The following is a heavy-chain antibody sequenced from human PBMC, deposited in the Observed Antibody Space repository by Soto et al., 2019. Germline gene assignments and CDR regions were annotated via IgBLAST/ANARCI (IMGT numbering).Heavy chain of an antibody. CDR3: AKDLRHDGVWDFDY. CDR1: GFTFSSYT. V-gene: IGHV3-23*01. CDR2: INSGGRT. Sequence: EVQLLESGGGLVQPGGSLRLSCAASGFTFSSYTMNWVRQAPGKGLEWVSGINSGGRTYYADSVKGRFNISRDDSKNTLYLQIISLRAEDTAVYYWAKDLRHDGVWDFDYWGQGTLVTVSS. J-gene: IGHJ4*02. D-gene: IGHD4-17*01.